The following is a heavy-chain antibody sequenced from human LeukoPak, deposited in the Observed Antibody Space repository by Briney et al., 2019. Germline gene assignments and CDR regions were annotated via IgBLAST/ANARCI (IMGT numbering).Heavy chain of an antibody. D-gene: IGHD1-26*01. CDR3: ARQDALGKFPPPYYMDV. V-gene: IGHV4-59*08. CDR1: GGSIRSYN. Sequence: PETLSLTCTVSGGSIRSYNWNWIRQPPGKGLEWIGSISETGSTNYNSSLENRITLSLDTSKSQISLNLRSATVADTAVYYCARQDALGKFPPPYYMDVWGRGTTVIVS. J-gene: IGHJ6*03. CDR2: ISETGST.